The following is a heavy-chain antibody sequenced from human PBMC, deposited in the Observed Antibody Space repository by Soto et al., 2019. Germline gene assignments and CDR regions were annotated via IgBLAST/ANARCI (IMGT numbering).Heavy chain of an antibody. CDR1: GFTFSSYA. CDR2: ISGSGGST. D-gene: IGHD1-20*01. J-gene: IGHJ6*03. V-gene: IGHV3-23*01. CDR3: AKNPGISYYYYYMDA. Sequence: EVQLLESGGGLVQPGGSLRLSCAASGFTFSSYALSWVRQAPGKGLEWVSAISGSGGSTYYADSVKGRFTISRDNSKNTLYLQMNSLRAEDTAVYYCAKNPGISYYYYYMDAWGKGTTVTVSS.